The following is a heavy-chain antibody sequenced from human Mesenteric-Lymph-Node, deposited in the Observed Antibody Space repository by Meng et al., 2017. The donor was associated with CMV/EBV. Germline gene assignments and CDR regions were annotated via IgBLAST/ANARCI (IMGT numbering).Heavy chain of an antibody. J-gene: IGHJ4*02. Sequence: SETLSLTCTVSGYSISSGYYWGWIRQPPGKGLEWIGSIYHSGSTYYNPSLKSRVTISVDTSKNQFSLKLSSVTAADTAVYYCARDPVGSDGWFYFDYWGQGTLVTVSS. CDR3: ARDPVGSDGWFYFDY. CDR2: IYHSGST. D-gene: IGHD6-19*01. CDR1: GYSISSGYY. V-gene: IGHV4-38-2*02.